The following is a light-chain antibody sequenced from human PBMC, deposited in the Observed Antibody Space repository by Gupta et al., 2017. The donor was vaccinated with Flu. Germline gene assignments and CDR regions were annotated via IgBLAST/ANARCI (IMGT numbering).Light chain of an antibody. CDR2: GAS. CDR1: QSVTHSH. V-gene: IGKV3-20*01. J-gene: IGKJ1*01. Sequence: EIVLTQSPGTLSLSPGERATLSCRASQSVTHSHLAWYQQKPGQAPRLLIYGASSRATGVADRFRGSGSGTDFTLTISRLDPEDFAVYYFQQYGGSPTTFGQGTKVEIK. CDR3: QQYGGSPTT.